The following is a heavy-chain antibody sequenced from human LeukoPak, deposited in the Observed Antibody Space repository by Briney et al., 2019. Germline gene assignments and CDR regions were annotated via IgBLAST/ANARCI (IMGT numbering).Heavy chain of an antibody. J-gene: IGHJ6*04. Sequence: PGRSLRLSCAASGFTFGSYAMYWVRQAPGKGLERVAVISYDGSNKYYADSVKGRFTISRDNSKNTLYLQMNSLRAEDTAVYYFAREEEDSSSWWARDYYYGMDVWGKGTTVTVSS. CDR3: AREEEDSSSWWARDYYYGMDV. D-gene: IGHD6-13*01. CDR2: ISYDGSNK. V-gene: IGHV3-30*04. CDR1: GFTFGSYA.